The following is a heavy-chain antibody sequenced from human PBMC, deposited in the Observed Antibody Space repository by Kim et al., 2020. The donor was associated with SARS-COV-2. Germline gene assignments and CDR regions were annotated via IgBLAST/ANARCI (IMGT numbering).Heavy chain of an antibody. V-gene: IGHV3-33*01. Sequence: GGSLRFSCAASGFTFSSYGMHWVRQAPGKGLEWVAVIWYDGSNKYYADSVKGRFTISRDNSKNTLYLQMNSLRAEDTAVYYCARGELELPWGVGYYYYGMDVWGQGTTVTVSS. CDR3: ARGELELPWGVGYYYYGMDV. CDR2: IWYDGSNK. CDR1: GFTFSSYG. D-gene: IGHD1-7*01. J-gene: IGHJ6*02.